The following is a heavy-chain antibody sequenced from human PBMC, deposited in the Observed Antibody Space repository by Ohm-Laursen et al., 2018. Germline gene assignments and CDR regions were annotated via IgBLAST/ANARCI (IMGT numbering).Heavy chain of an antibody. Sequence: GSLRLSCAASGFTVSSNYMSWVRQAPGKGLEWVSVIYSGGSTYYADSVKGRFTISRDNSKNTLYLQMNSLRAEDTAVYYCARDVSGIVGAMDYWGQGTLVTVSS. J-gene: IGHJ4*02. D-gene: IGHD1-26*01. V-gene: IGHV3-66*01. CDR1: GFTVSSNY. CDR2: IYSGGST. CDR3: ARDVSGIVGAMDY.